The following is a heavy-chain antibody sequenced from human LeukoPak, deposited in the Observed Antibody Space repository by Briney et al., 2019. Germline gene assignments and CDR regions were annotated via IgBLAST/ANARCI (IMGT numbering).Heavy chain of an antibody. V-gene: IGHV1-8*02. CDR2: MNPNSGNT. CDR1: GYTFTSYD. D-gene: IGHD1-7*01. Sequence: GASVKVSCKASGYTFTSYDINWVRQATGQGLEWMGWMNPNSGNTGYAQKFQGRVTITRNTSISTAYMELSSLRSEDTAVYYCARAPRDIFHNWNLHDYWGQGTLVTVSS. CDR3: ARAPRDIFHNWNLHDY. J-gene: IGHJ4*02.